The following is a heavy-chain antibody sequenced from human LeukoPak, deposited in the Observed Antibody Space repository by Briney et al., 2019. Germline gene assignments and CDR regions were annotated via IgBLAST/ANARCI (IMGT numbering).Heavy chain of an antibody. D-gene: IGHD3-3*01. Sequence: SETLSLTCTVSGGSISSSSYSWGWIRQPPGKGLEWIGSIYYSGTTYYNPSLKSRVTISVDTSKIQFSLKLSSVAATDTAVYFCARLRFDFWSGYTQPYFYYWGQGTLVTVSS. V-gene: IGHV4-39*01. CDR2: IYYSGTT. J-gene: IGHJ4*02. CDR3: ARLRFDFWSGYTQPYFYY. CDR1: GGSISSSSYS.